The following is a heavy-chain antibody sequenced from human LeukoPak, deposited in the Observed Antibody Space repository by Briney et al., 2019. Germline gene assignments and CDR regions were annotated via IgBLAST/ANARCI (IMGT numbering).Heavy chain of an antibody. Sequence: GGSLRLSCAASGFTFSSYAMSWVRQAPGKGLEWVSGISGSGGSTYYADSVKGRFTISSDNSKNTLYLQMNSLGAEDTAVYYCAKDRGSYRSGWYELDHWGQGTLVTVSS. CDR1: GFTFSSYA. D-gene: IGHD6-19*01. CDR3: AKDRGSYRSGWYELDH. V-gene: IGHV3-23*01. CDR2: ISGSGGST. J-gene: IGHJ1*01.